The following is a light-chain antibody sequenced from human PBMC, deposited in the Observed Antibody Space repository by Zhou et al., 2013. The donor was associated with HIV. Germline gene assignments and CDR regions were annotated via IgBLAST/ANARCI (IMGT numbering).Light chain of an antibody. CDR2: GAS. CDR3: QQYGSSLYS. J-gene: IGKJ2*03. V-gene: IGKV3-20*01. CDR1: QSASSSY. Sequence: EIVLTQSPGTLSLSPGERATLSCRASQSASSSYLAWYQQKSGQAPRLLIYGASSRATGIPDRFSGSGSGTDFTLTISRLEPEDFAVYYCQQYGSSLYSFGQGTKLEIK.